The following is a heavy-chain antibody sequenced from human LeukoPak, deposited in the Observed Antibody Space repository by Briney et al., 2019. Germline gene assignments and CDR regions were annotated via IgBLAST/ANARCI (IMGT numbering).Heavy chain of an antibody. J-gene: IGHJ2*01. CDR3: AKDADTATIIYWYFNL. CDR2: ISDDGSNT. Sequence: GGSLRLSCTASGFTLSSFGMHWVRQAPGKGLEWVAVISDDGSNTYYADSVKGRFTISRDNSKNTLYLQLNSLRTEDTAVYYCAKDADTATIIYWYFNLWGRGTLVTVSS. CDR1: GFTLSSFG. V-gene: IGHV3-30*18. D-gene: IGHD5-18*01.